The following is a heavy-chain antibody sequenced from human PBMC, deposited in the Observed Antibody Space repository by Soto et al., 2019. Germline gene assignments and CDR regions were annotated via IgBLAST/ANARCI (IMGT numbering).Heavy chain of an antibody. CDR1: GGSFSGYY. J-gene: IGHJ5*02. CDR3: ARGLNYYDSSGLGP. CDR2: INHSGST. Sequence: QVQLQQWGAGLLKPSKTLSLTCAVYGGSFSGYYWSWIRQPPGKGLEWIGEINHSGSTNYNPSLKSRVTISVDTSKNQFSLKLSSVTAADTAVYYCARGLNYYDSSGLGPWGQGTLVTVSS. V-gene: IGHV4-34*01. D-gene: IGHD3-22*01.